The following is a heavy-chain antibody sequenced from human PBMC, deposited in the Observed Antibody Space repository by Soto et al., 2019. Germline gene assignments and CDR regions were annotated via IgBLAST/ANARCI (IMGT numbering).Heavy chain of an antibody. V-gene: IGHV4-34*01. Sequence: PSETLSLTCAVYGGSFSGYYWSWIRQPPGKGLEWIGEINHSGSTNYNPSLKSRVTISVDTSKNQFSLKLSSVTAADTAVYYCAREVSIPTLNWSDPSDPGTLLTVSS. J-gene: IGHJ5*02. D-gene: IGHD2-2*01. CDR3: AREVSIPTLNWSDP. CDR1: GGSFSGYY. CDR2: INHSGST.